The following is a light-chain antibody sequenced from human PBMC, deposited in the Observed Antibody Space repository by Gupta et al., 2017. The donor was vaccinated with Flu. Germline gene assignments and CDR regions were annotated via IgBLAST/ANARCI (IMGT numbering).Light chain of an antibody. CDR1: QSFNDW. CDR3: HQDYIFPWT. V-gene: IGKV1-5*03. CDR2: KTS. Sequence: PSTLSAFVGDRVTITCRASQSFNDWLAWYQQKPGMAPKLLIYKTSRLESGVASRFSGSGTGTEFALTISGRQPDDFATYCCHQDYIFPWTFGQGTKVEIK. J-gene: IGKJ1*01.